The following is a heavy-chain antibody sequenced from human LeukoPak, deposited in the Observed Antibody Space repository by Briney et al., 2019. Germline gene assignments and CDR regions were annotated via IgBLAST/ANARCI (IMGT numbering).Heavy chain of an antibody. V-gene: IGHV3-30*01. CDR3: ARDSPSRDSSDYMDA. D-gene: IGHD6-6*01. CDR2: FPFDGSNK. CDR1: GHTFSNNG. J-gene: IGHJ6*03. Sequence: GGSLRLSCAASGHTFSNNGMHWVRQAPGKGLEWVAVFPFDGSNKYYADSVKGRFTISRDNSKNTLYLQMNSLRPEDTAVYYCARDSPSRDSSDYMDAWGKGTTVTVSS.